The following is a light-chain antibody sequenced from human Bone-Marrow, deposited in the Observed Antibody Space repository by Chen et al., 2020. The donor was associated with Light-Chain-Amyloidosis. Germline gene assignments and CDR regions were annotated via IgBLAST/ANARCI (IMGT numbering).Light chain of an antibody. CDR3: QSYDISLSAWV. J-gene: IGLJ3*02. CDR2: GNT. Sequence: QSVLTQPPSVSGAPGQRVTISCTWTSSNIGANYEVHWYQQLPGTAPKLLIYGNTIRPSWVPARFSGSKSGSSASLAITGLQAEDEADYYCQSYDISLSAWVFGGGTKLTVL. V-gene: IGLV1-40*01. CDR1: SSNIGANYE.